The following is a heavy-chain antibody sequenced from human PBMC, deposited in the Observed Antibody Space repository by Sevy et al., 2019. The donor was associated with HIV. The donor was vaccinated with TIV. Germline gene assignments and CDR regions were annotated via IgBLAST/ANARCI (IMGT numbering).Heavy chain of an antibody. CDR3: AIQQPRGY. CDR2: IRYDGSNK. CDR1: GFTFSSYG. V-gene: IGHV3-30*02. D-gene: IGHD6-13*01. J-gene: IGHJ4*02. Sequence: GESLKISCAASGFTFSSYGMHWVRQAPGKGLEWVAFIRYDGSNKYYADSVKGRFTISRDNSKNTLYLQMNSLRAEDTAVYYCAIQQPRGYWGQGTLVTVSS.